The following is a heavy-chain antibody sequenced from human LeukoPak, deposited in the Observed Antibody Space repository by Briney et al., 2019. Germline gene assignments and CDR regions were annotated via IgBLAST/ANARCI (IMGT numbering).Heavy chain of an antibody. Sequence: SQTLSLTCAISGDRVSRNSVAWNWTSKPHPRGFSWWGRPYYRSKWYNDYAVSVKSRITINPDTSKNQFSLQLNSVTPEDTAVYYCARAGWLVRGGDFDYWGQGTLVTVSS. CDR3: ARAGWLVRGGDFDY. CDR2: PYYRSKWYN. CDR1: GDRVSRNSVA. J-gene: IGHJ4*02. V-gene: IGHV6-1*01. D-gene: IGHD6-19*01.